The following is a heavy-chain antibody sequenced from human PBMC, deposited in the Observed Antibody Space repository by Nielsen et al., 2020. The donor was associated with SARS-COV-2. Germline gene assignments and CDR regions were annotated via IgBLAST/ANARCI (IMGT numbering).Heavy chain of an antibody. J-gene: IGHJ3*02. Sequence: GESLKISCRASGLIFGTYGMHWVRQAPGKGLEWVAGIWYDGSNENYAESVKGRFTISRDNSKNTLYLQMNSLRAEDTAVYYCAKDPYSSGWLDAFDIWGQGTMVTVSS. D-gene: IGHD6-19*01. CDR3: AKDPYSSGWLDAFDI. CDR2: IWYDGSNE. V-gene: IGHV3-30*02. CDR1: GLIFGTYG.